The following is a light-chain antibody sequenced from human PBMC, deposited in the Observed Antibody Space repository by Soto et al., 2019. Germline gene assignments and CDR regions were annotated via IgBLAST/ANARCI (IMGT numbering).Light chain of an antibody. CDR2: GAS. V-gene: IGKV3-20*01. J-gene: IGKJ3*01. CDR1: QSVSSSY. Sequence: EIVLTQSPGTLSLSPGERATLSCRASQSVSSSYLAWYQQKPGQAPRLLFYGASSRATGIPDRFSGSGSGTDFTLTISRLEPEDFAVYYCQQYGSSLIFTFGPGTKVDIE. CDR3: QQYGSSLIFT.